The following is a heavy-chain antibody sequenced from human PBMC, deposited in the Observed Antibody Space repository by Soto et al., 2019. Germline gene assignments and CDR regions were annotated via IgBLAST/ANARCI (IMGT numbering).Heavy chain of an antibody. CDR1: GGTFSNYA. Sequence: SVKVSCKAAGGTFSNYAINWVRQAPGQGLEWMGGILPIFGTAKYAQTFQGRVTITADRSTSTAYMELSSLRSEDTAVYHCARARGGCTGTSCYHYFYYGLDVWGQGTTVTVSS. V-gene: IGHV1-69*06. CDR3: ARARGGCTGTSCYHYFYYGLDV. CDR2: ILPIFGTA. D-gene: IGHD2-2*01. J-gene: IGHJ6*02.